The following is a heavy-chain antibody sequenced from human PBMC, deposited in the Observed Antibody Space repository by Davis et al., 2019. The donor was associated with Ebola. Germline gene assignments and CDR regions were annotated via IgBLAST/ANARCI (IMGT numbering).Heavy chain of an antibody. J-gene: IGHJ6*02. CDR1: GYTFTGYY. CDR2: INPNSGGT. CDR3: ARDPGVITIFGVGPSGMDV. Sequence: ASVKVSCKASGYTFTGYYMHWVRQAPGQGLEWMGWINPNSGGTNYAQKFQGWVTMTRDTSISTAYMELSRLRSDDTAVYYCARDPGVITIFGVGPSGMDVWGQGTTVTVSS. D-gene: IGHD3-3*01. V-gene: IGHV1-2*04.